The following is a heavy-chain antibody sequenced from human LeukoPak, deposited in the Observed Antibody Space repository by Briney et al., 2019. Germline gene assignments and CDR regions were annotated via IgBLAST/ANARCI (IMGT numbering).Heavy chain of an antibody. CDR3: ARSGGWYLVKTSRYNWFDP. CDR2: ISAYNGNT. J-gene: IGHJ5*02. Sequence: VSVKVSCKASGYTFTSYGISWVRQAPGQGLEWMGWISAYNGNTNYAQKLQGRVTMTTDTSTSTAYMKLRSLRSDDTAVYYCARSGGWYLVKTSRYNWFDPWGQGTLVTVSS. CDR1: GYTFTSYG. V-gene: IGHV1-18*01. D-gene: IGHD6-19*01.